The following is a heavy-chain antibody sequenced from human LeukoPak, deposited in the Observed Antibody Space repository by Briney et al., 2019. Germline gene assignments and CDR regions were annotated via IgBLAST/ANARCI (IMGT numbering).Heavy chain of an antibody. J-gene: IGHJ5*02. CDR3: ARGETSVTSYLQP. D-gene: IGHD4-17*01. V-gene: IGHV3-53*01. Sequence: GGSLRLSCAASGLTVSSNYMTWVRQAPGKGLEWVSVLYSGGSTYYADSVQGRFTISRDNSKNSVYLQMDSLRDEDTAVYYCARGETSVTSYLQPWGQGTLVTVSS. CDR1: GLTVSSNY. CDR2: LYSGGST.